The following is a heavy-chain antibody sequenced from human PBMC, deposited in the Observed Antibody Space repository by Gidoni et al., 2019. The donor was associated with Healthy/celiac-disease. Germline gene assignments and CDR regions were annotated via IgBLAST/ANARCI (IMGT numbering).Heavy chain of an antibody. D-gene: IGHD3-10*01. Sequence: QVQLVESGGGVVQPGRSLRLSCAASVFTFSRYGMHWVRQAPGKGLAWVAVISYDGSNKYYADSVKGRFTISRDNSKNTLYLQMNSLRAEDTAVYYCAKCWVTMVRGYGMDVWGQGTTVTVSS. V-gene: IGHV3-30*18. CDR3: AKCWVTMVRGYGMDV. CDR1: VFTFSRYG. CDR2: ISYDGSNK. J-gene: IGHJ6*02.